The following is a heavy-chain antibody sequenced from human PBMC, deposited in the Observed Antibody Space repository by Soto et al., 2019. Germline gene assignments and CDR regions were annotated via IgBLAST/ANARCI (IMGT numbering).Heavy chain of an antibody. D-gene: IGHD3-22*01. CDR1: GFTFSDHY. J-gene: IGHJ4*02. CDR3: VVIYDSSGYYYYFDY. Sequence: GGSLRLSCAASGFTFSDHYMDWVRQAPGKGLEWVGRTRNKANSYTTEYAASVKGRFTISRDDSKNSLYLQMNSLKTEDTAVYYCVVIYDSSGYYYYFDYWGQGTLVTVSS. CDR2: TRNKANSYTT. V-gene: IGHV3-72*01.